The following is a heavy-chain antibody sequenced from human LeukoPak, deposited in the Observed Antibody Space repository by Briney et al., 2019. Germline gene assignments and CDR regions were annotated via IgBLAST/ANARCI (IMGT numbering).Heavy chain of an antibody. D-gene: IGHD4-11*01. CDR3: ARAVMTTPYYYYYYMDV. J-gene: IGHJ6*03. V-gene: IGHV1-69*13. Sequence: SVKVSCKASGGTFSSYAISWVRQAPGQGLEWMGGIIPIFGTANYAQKFQGRVTITADESTSTAYMELSSLRSEDTAVYYCARAVMTTPYYYYYYMDVWGKGTTVTISS. CDR2: IIPIFGTA. CDR1: GGTFSSYA.